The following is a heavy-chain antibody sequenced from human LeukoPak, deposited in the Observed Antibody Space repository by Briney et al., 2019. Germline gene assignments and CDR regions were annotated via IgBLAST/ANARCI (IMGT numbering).Heavy chain of an antibody. CDR1: GGTFSSYA. CDR2: IIPIFGTA. J-gene: IGHJ4*02. V-gene: IGHV1-69*05. Sequence: EASVKLSCKASGGTFSSYAISWVRQAPGQGLEWMGGIIPIFGTANYAQKFQGRVTITTDESTSTAYMELSSLRSEDTAVYYCARAAGLWSYYFDYWGQGTLVTVSS. CDR3: ARAAGLWSYYFDY. D-gene: IGHD5-18*01.